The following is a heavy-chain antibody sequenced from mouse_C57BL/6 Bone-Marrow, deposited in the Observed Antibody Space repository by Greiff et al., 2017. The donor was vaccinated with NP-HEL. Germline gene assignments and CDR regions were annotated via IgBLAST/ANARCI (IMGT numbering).Heavy chain of an antibody. D-gene: IGHD1-1*01. CDR2: ISYDGSN. Sequence: ESGPGLVKPSQSLSLTCSVTGYSITSGYYWNWIRQFPGNKLEWMGYISYDGSNNYNPSLKNRISITRDTSKNQFFLKLNSVTTEDTATYYCARGHYYGNAMDYWGQGTSVTVSS. J-gene: IGHJ4*01. CDR3: ARGHYYGNAMDY. V-gene: IGHV3-6*01. CDR1: GYSITSGYY.